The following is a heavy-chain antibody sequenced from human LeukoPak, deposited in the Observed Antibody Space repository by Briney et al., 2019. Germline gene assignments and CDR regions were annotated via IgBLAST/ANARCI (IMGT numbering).Heavy chain of an antibody. CDR1: GIXFSSHG. CDR3: ARARNDYDSNGFSLLDY. J-gene: IGHJ4*02. V-gene: IGHV3-33*01. Sequence: PGTSLRLSCAASGIXFSSHGIHWVRQAPGKGLEWVAVIWYDGSNIYYADSVKGRFTISRDNSKNTLYLQMNSLGAEDTALYYCARARNDYDSNGFSLLDYWGQGTLVTVSS. CDR2: IWYDGSNI. D-gene: IGHD3-22*01.